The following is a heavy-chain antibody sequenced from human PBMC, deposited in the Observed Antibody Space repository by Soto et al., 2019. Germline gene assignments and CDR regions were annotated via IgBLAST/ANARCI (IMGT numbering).Heavy chain of an antibody. D-gene: IGHD3-16*02. J-gene: IGHJ4*02. CDR1: GFTFSSYS. Sequence: EVQLVESGGGLVQPGGSLRLSCAASGFTFSSYSMNWVRQAPGKGLEWVSYISSSSSTIYYADSVKGRFTISRDNAKNSLYLQMNSLIAEDTAVYYCARSGYDYIWGSYRYTWNFDYWGQGTLVTVSS. CDR3: ARSGYDYIWGSYRYTWNFDY. V-gene: IGHV3-48*01. CDR2: ISSSSSTI.